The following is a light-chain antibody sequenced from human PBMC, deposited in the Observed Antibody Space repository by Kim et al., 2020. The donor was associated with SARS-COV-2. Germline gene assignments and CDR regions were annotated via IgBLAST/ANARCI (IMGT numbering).Light chain of an antibody. CDR2: DVT. CDR3: GSYTTTNSWV. J-gene: IGLJ3*02. CDR1: YNY. V-gene: IGLV2-14*03. Sequence: YNYVSSYQQYPDSAPKLIIYDVTKRPSGVPDRFFGSKFDNTASLPISGLQADDEATYFCGSYTTTNSWVFGGGTQLTVL.